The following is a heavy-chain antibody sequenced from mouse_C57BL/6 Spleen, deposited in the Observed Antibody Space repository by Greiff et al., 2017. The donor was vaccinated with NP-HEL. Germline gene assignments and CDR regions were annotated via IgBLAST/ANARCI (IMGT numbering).Heavy chain of an antibody. CDR1: GFTFSDYY. Sequence: EVQLVESEGGLVQPGSSMKLSCTASGFTFSDYYMAWVRQVPEKGLEWVANINYDGSSTYYLDSLKSRFIISRDNAKNILYLQMSSLKSEDTATYYCARESPLLNYPDYWGQGTTLTVSS. J-gene: IGHJ2*01. CDR3: ARESPLLNYPDY. CDR2: INYDGSST. D-gene: IGHD1-1*01. V-gene: IGHV5-16*01.